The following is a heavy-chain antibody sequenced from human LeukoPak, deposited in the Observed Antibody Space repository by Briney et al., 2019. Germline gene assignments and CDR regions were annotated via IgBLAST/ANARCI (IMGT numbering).Heavy chain of an antibody. D-gene: IGHD3-10*01. CDR3: ARLSIALWFGEPIDMDV. CDR1: GGSISSSSYY. V-gene: IGHV4-39*01. CDR2: IYYSGST. Sequence: PSETLSLTCTVSGGSISSSSYYWGWIRQPPGKGLEWIGSIYYSGSTYYNPSLKSRVTISVDTSKNQFSLKLSSVTAADTVVYYCARLSIALWFGEPIDMDVWGKGTTVTISS. J-gene: IGHJ6*03.